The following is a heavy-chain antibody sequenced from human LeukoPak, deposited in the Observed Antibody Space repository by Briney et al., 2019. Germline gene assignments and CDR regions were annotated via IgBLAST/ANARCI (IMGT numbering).Heavy chain of an antibody. V-gene: IGHV4-30-4*01. CDR2: IYYSGST. CDR3: ARGDIVVVPAEIFRWFDP. Sequence: SQTLSLTCTVSGGSISSGDYYWSWIRQPPGKGLEWIGYIYYSGSTYYNPSLKSRVTISVDTSKNQFSLKLSSVTAAYTAVYYCARGDIVVVPAEIFRWFDPWGQGTLVTVSS. J-gene: IGHJ5*02. CDR1: GGSISSGDYY. D-gene: IGHD2-2*01.